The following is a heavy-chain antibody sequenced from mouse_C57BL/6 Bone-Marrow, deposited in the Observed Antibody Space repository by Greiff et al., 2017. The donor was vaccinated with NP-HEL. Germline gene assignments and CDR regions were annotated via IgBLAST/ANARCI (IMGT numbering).Heavy chain of an antibody. D-gene: IGHD2-3*01. Sequence: EVKLVKSGGGLVQPKGSLKLSCAASGFSFNTYAMNWVRQAPGKGLEWVARIRSKSNNYATYYADSVKDRFTISRDDSESMLYLQMNNLKTEDTAMYYCVRPDGSWFAYWGQGTLVTVSA. V-gene: IGHV10-1*01. CDR2: IRSKSNNYAT. J-gene: IGHJ3*01. CDR1: GFSFNTYA. CDR3: VRPDGSWFAY.